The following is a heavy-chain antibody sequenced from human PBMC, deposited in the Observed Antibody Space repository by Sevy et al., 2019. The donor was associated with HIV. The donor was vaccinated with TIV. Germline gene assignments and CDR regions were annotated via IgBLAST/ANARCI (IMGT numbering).Heavy chain of an antibody. V-gene: IGHV4-59*01. Sequence: SETLSLTCTVSGDSITRYFWSWIRQPPGKGLEWIGYMYHSGSTNYNPSLKRRVSLSIDTSKNEFSLTLSSVTAADTAVYYCARDDRRDSWSGYSNYFDPWGPGILVTVSS. J-gene: IGHJ5*02. CDR3: ARDDRRDSWSGYSNYFDP. CDR1: GDSITRYF. CDR2: MYHSGST. D-gene: IGHD3-3*01.